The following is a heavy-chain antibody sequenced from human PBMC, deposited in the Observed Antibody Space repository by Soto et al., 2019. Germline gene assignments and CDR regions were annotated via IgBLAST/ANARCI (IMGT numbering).Heavy chain of an antibody. J-gene: IGHJ6*03. V-gene: IGHV3-23*01. CDR2: ISGSGGST. CDR3: AKVQEELPYYYMDV. Sequence: GGSLRLSCAASGFTFSSYAMSWVRQAPGKGLEWVSAISGSGGSTYYADSVKGRFTISRDNSKNTLYLQMNSLRAEDTAVYYCAKVQEELPYYYMDVWGKGTTVTVSS. D-gene: IGHD2-21*01. CDR1: GFTFSSYA.